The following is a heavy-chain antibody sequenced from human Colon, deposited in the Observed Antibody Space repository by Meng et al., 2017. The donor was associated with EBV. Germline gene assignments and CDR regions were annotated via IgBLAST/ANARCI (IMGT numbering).Heavy chain of an antibody. D-gene: IGHD5-18*01. Sequence: SVPGSVNSSVPLALTGAFSGGPISRVYWRTWVRTSPGKGLEWIGEIYHSGSTNYNPSLKSRVPISVDKSKNQFSLKLTSVTAADTAVYYCARGGYYSFDYWGQRTLVTVSS. CDR2: IYHSGST. J-gene: IGHJ4*02. CDR3: ARGGYYSFDY. V-gene: IGHV4-4*02. CDR1: GGPISRVYW.